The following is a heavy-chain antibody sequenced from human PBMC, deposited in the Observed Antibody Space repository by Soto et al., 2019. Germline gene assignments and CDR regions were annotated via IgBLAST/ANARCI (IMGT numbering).Heavy chain of an antibody. Sequence: GGSVRLSCAASGVTFSSYAMSWVRQAPGKGLEWVSAISGSGGSTYYADSVKGRFTISRDNSKNTLYLQMNSLRAEDTAVYYCTKDHLTATAFDIWGQGTMVTVSS. CDR3: TKDHLTATAFDI. J-gene: IGHJ3*02. V-gene: IGHV3-23*01. D-gene: IGHD1-26*01. CDR2: ISGSGGST. CDR1: GVTFSSYA.